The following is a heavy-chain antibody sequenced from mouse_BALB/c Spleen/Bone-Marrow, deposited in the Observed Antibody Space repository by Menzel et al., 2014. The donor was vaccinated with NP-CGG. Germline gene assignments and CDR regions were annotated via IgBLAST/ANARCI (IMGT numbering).Heavy chain of an antibody. CDR1: GFNIKDTY. CDR2: IDPANGNT. CDR3: ASLDDYIY. J-gene: IGHJ3*01. V-gene: IGHV14-3*02. D-gene: IGHD2-4*01. Sequence: VHVKQSGAELVKPGASVKLSCTASGFNIKDTYTHWVKQRPEQSLEWIGRIDPANGNTKYDPKFQGKATITADTSSNTAYLQLSSLTSEDTAVYYCASLDDYIYWGQGTLVTVSA.